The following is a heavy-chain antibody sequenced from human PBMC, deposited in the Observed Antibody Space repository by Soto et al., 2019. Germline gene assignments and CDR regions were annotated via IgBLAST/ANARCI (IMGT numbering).Heavy chain of an antibody. CDR3: ARHQSGSGNSNFDF. D-gene: IGHD3-10*01. V-gene: IGHV5-10-1*01. CDR1: EYSFRIYW. CDR2: VDPNDSFA. J-gene: IGHJ4*02. Sequence: GESLKISCQAFEYSFRIYWISWVRQKPGGGLEWMGRVDPNDSFATYSPSFEGRVSISVDKSTNIVYLQWRSLRASDTATYYCARHQSGSGNSNFDFWGQGTPVTVSS.